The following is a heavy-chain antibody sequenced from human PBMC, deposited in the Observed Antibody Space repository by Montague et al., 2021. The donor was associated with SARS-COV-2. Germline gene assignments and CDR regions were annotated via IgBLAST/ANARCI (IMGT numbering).Heavy chain of an antibody. V-gene: IGHV4-39*01. D-gene: IGHD3-3*01. Sequence: SETLSLTRTVSGGSISSSSYDWGWIRQPPGKGLEWIGSIYYSGSTYYNPSLKSRVTISVDTSKNQFSLKLSSVTAADTAVYHCARHAGKRITIFGVVKGQYYFDYWGQGTLVTVSS. CDR1: GGSISSSSYD. CDR3: ARHAGKRITIFGVVKGQYYFDY. CDR2: IYYSGST. J-gene: IGHJ4*02.